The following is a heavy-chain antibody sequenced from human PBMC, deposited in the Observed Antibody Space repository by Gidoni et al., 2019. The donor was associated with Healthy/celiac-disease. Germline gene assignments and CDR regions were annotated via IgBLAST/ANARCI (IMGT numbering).Heavy chain of an antibody. V-gene: IGHV3-33*01. CDR1: GFTFSSYG. CDR2: IWYDGSNK. Sequence: QVQLVESGGGVVQPGRSLRLSCAASGFTFSSYGMHWVRQAPGKGLEWVAVIWYDGSNKYYADSVKGRFTISRDNSKNTLYLQMNSLRAEDTAVYYCARAGGLLAMGYFDYWGQGTLVTVSS. CDR3: ARAGGLLAMGYFDY. D-gene: IGHD3-3*01. J-gene: IGHJ4*02.